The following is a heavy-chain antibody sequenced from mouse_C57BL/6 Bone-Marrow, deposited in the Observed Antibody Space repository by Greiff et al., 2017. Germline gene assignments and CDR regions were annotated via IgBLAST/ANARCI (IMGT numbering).Heavy chain of an antibody. V-gene: IGHV14-3*02. CDR3: ARSGGFDVGY. D-gene: IGHD2-2*01. Sequence: VQLQQSGAELVKPGTSVKLSCTVSGFNIKDAYMNWVKQRPEQGLEWIGRVDPANGNTEYDPKFQGKATMTADTTSNTACLQLSSLTSEDPAVYYCARSGGFDVGYWGQGTTLTVSS. CDR1: GFNIKDAY. J-gene: IGHJ2*01. CDR2: VDPANGNT.